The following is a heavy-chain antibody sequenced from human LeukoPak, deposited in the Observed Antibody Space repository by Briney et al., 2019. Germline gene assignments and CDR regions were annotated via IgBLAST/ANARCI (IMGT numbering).Heavy chain of an antibody. D-gene: IGHD2-15*01. CDR2: IIPILGIA. CDR3: ARGICSGGSCYSRYYYYYRDV. CDR1: GCTFSSYT. J-gene: IGHJ6*03. V-gene: IGHV1-69*02. Sequence: ASVKVSCKASGCTFSSYTISLVRQAPGQGLEWMGRIIPILGIADYAQKFQGRVTITADKSTSTAYMELSSLRSEDTVMYYCARGICSGGSCYSRYYYYYRDVWRKGTTVTVSS.